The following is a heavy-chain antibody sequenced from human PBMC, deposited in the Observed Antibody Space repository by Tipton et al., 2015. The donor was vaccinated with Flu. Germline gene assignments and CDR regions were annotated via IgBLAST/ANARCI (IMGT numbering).Heavy chain of an antibody. CDR1: GYTFTCYG. CDR3: ARERGTIFGVVIIPNYYYYYGMDV. D-gene: IGHD3-3*01. CDR2: ISAYNGNT. Sequence: QLVQSGAEVKKPGASVKVSCKASGYTFTCYGISWVRQAPGQGLEWMGWISAYNGNTNYAQKLQGRVTMTTDTSTSTAYMELRSLRSDDTAVYYCARERGTIFGVVIIPNYYYYYGMDVWGQGTTVTVSS. V-gene: IGHV1-18*01. J-gene: IGHJ6*02.